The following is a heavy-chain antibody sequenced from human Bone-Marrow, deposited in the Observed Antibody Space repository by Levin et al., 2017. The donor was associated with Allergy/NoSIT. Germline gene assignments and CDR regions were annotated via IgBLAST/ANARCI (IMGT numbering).Heavy chain of an antibody. D-gene: IGHD6-13*01. Sequence: NTGGSLRLSCSVSGDSTSSNNWWSWVRQTPGKGLEWIGEIYRSGSTNYNPSLKSRVTMSLDRSKNQFSLNVSSVTAADTAVYYCARVEFGYSNSWYYFDYWGQGTLVTVSS. CDR2: IYRSGST. V-gene: IGHV4-4*02. CDR3: ARVEFGYSNSWYYFDY. J-gene: IGHJ4*02. CDR1: GDSTSSNNW.